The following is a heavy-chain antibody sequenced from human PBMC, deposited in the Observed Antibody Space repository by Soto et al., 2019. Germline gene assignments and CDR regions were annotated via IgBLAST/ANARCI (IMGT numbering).Heavy chain of an antibody. J-gene: IGHJ6*02. CDR3: ARGGDYGDYGGLYYHYAMDV. CDR1: GGSFSGYY. Sequence: LSLTCAVYGGSFSGYYWSWIRQPPGKGLEWIGEINHSGSTNYNPSLKSRVTISVDTSKNQFSLKLSSVTAADTAVYYCARGGDYGDYGGLYYHYAMDVWGQGTTVTVSS. CDR2: INHSGST. D-gene: IGHD4-17*01. V-gene: IGHV4-34*01.